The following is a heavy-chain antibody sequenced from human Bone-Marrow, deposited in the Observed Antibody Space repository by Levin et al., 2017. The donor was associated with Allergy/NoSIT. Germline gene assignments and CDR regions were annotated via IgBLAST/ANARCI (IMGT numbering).Heavy chain of an antibody. CDR2: INHSGST. V-gene: IGHV4-34*01. D-gene: IGHD6-19*01. CDR3: ARLVGYSSGWYVVWFDP. CDR1: GGSFSGYY. J-gene: IGHJ5*02. Sequence: SETLSLTCAVYGGSFSGYYWSWIRQPPGKGLEWIGEINHSGSTNYNPSLKSRVTISVDTSKNQFSLKLSSVTAADTAVYYCARLVGYSSGWYVVWFDPWGQGTLVTVSS.